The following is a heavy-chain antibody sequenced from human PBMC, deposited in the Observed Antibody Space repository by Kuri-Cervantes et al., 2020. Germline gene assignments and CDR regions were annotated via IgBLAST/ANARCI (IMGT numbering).Heavy chain of an antibody. J-gene: IGHJ3*02. CDR1: GFTFSSYG. CDR2: IWYDGSNK. CDR3: AKDLGGSSGWYRDAFDI. D-gene: IGHD6-19*01. Sequence: GGSLRLSCAASGFTFSSYGMHWVRQAPGKGLEWVAVIWYDGSNKYYADSVKGRFTISRDNAKNSLYLQMNSLRAEDTALYYCAKDLGGSSGWYRDAFDIWGQGTMVTVSS. V-gene: IGHV3-33*03.